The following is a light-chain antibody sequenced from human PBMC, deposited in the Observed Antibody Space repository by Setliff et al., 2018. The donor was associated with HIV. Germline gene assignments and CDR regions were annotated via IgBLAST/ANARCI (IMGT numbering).Light chain of an antibody. Sequence: QAVVTQEPSLTVSPGGTVTLTCGSSTGPVTTTHYPYWIQQKPGQAPRTLIFDTNSKHSWTPARFSGSLLGGKGALTLSGARPEDEADYYCLLSYSGSVGFGGGTKGTVL. CDR1: TGPVTTTHY. CDR3: LLSYSGSVG. J-gene: IGLJ2*01. V-gene: IGLV7-46*01. CDR2: DTN.